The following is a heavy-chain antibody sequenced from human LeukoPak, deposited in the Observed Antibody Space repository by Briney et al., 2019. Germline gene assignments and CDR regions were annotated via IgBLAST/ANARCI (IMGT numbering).Heavy chain of an antibody. CDR2: ISSSSSYI. CDR1: GFTFSSHL. J-gene: IGHJ4*01. V-gene: IGHV3-21*01. CDR3: ARGNLHDRRAELLSDY. D-gene: IGHD1-7*01. Sequence: PRGSLRLSLSGFGFTFSSHLKNRVGQAPGKGLEWVSSISSSSSYIYYADSVKGRFTISRDNAKNSLYLQMNSLRAEDTAVYYCARGNLHDRRAELLSDYWGHGTLVTVSS.